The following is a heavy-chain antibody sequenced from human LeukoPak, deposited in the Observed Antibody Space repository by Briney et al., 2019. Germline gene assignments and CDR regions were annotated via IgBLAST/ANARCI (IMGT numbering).Heavy chain of an antibody. J-gene: IGHJ5*02. D-gene: IGHD3-22*01. CDR1: GFTFSSYA. CDR2: IRYDGSNK. CDR3: AKSLSVTMIVPNWFDP. Sequence: PGGSLRHSCAASGFTFSSYAMHWVRQAPGKGLEWVAFIRYDGSNKYYADSVKGRFTISRDNSKNTLYLQMNSLRAEDTAVYYCAKSLSVTMIVPNWFDPWGQGTLVIVSS. V-gene: IGHV3-30*02.